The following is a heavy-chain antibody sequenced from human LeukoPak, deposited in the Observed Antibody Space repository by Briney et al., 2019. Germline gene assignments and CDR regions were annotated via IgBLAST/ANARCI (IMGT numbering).Heavy chain of an antibody. CDR3: ARPSDHYYYYFYMDV. Sequence: PGRSLRLSCAASEFTFSTYAMHWVRQAPGKGLEWVAFISYDGNKKDYADSVKGRFTISRDNSENTLYLQMNSLRIEDAGVYCCARPSDHYYYYFYMDVWGQGTTVTVSS. CDR2: ISYDGNKK. CDR1: EFTFSTYA. V-gene: IGHV3-30*04. J-gene: IGHJ6*03.